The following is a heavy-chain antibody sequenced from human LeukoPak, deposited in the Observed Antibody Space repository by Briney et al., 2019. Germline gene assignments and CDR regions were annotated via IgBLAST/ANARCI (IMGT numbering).Heavy chain of an antibody. CDR3: ARGRGITMIVGTPLDY. D-gene: IGHD3-22*01. CDR2: INHSGST. Sequence: SETLSLTCAVYGGSFSGYYWSWIRQPPGKGLEWIGEINHSGSTNCNPSLKSRVTISVDTSKNQFSLKLSSVTAADTAVYYCARGRGITMIVGTPLDYWGQGSLVTASS. CDR1: GGSFSGYY. J-gene: IGHJ4*02. V-gene: IGHV4-34*01.